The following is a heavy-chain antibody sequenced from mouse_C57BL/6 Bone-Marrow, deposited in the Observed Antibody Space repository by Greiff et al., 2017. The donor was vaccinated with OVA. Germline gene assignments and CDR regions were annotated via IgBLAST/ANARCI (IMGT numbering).Heavy chain of an antibody. D-gene: IGHD2-4*01. V-gene: IGHV2-9*01. CDR2: IWGGGST. J-gene: IGHJ2*01. Sequence: VQLQQSGPGLVAPSQSLSITCTVSGFSLTSYCVDWVRQPPGKGLEWLGVIWGGGSTNYNSALMSRLSISKDNSKNQVFLKMNSLQTDDTAMYYCAKLIYYDYDGYFDYWGQGTTLTVSS. CDR1: GFSLTSYC. CDR3: AKLIYYDYDGYFDY.